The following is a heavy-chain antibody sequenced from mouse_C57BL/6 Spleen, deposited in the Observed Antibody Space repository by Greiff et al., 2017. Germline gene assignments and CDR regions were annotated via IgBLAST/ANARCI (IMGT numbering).Heavy chain of an antibody. Sequence: QVQLQQPGAELVRPGTSVKLSCKASGYTFTSYWMHWVKQRPGQGLEWIGVIDPSDSYTNYNQKFKGKATLTVDKSSSTAYMQLSSLTSEDSAVYYCARITTVDWYFDVWGTGTTVTVSS. D-gene: IGHD1-1*01. CDR1: GYTFTSYW. J-gene: IGHJ1*03. CDR3: ARITTVDWYFDV. V-gene: IGHV1-59*01. CDR2: IDPSDSYT.